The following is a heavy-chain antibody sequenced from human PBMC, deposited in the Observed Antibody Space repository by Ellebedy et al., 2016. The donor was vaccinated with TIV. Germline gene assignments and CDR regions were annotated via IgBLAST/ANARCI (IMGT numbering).Heavy chain of an antibody. Sequence: ASVKVSXXASGYSFTNYGISWVRQAPGQGLEWVGWVSGYNGDTNYAQKLQGRVTMTTDTSTSTAYMELRSLRSDDTAVYSCARAPSSGQSPFWYWGQGTLVTVAS. CDR1: GYSFTNYG. J-gene: IGHJ4*02. V-gene: IGHV1-18*04. CDR2: VSGYNGDT. D-gene: IGHD3-3*01. CDR3: ARAPSSGQSPFWY.